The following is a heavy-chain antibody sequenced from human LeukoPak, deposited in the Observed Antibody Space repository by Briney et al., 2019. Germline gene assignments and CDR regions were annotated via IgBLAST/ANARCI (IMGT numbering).Heavy chain of an antibody. V-gene: IGHV3-23*01. D-gene: IGHD1-20*01. Sequence: GGSLRLSRAASGFTFSSYAMSWVRQAPGKGLEWVSAISGSGGSTYYADSVKGRFTISRDNSKNTLYLQMNSLRAEDTAVYYCAKSFLGITGTTTEYYFDYWGQGTLVTVSS. J-gene: IGHJ4*02. CDR1: GFTFSSYA. CDR3: AKSFLGITGTTTEYYFDY. CDR2: ISGSGGST.